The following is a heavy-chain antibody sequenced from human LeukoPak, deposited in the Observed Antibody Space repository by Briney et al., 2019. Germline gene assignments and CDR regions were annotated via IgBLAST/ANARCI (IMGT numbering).Heavy chain of an antibody. D-gene: IGHD6-19*01. CDR3: ATDPSRPTVAPD. CDR1: GYAFSDYS. CDR2: IIPIFGTA. V-gene: IGHV1-69*06. Sequence: GASVKVSCKASGYAFSDYSIHWVRQAPGQGLEWMGGIIPIFGTANYAQKFQGRVTMTEDTSTDTAYMELSSLRSEDTAVYYCATDPSRPTVAPDWGQGTLVTVSS. J-gene: IGHJ4*02.